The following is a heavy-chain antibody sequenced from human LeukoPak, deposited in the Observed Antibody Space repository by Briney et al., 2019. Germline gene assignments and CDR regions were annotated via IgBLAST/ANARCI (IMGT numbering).Heavy chain of an antibody. J-gene: IGHJ6*03. D-gene: IGHD3-10*01. CDR1: GFTFSSYA. CDR2: INHSGST. V-gene: IGHV4-34*01. CDR3: ARRVGSGRRYYYYMDV. Sequence: GSLRLSCAASGFTFSSYAMSWVRQAPGKGLEWIGEINHSGSTNYNPSLKSRVTISVDTSKNQFSLKLSSVTAADTAVYYCARRVGSGRRYYYYMDVWGKGTTVTISS.